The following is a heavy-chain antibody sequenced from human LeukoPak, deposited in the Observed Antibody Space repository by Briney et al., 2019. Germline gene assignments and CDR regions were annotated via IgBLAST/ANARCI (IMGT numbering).Heavy chain of an antibody. CDR1: GGSISSGGYS. J-gene: IGHJ5*02. V-gene: IGHV4-30-2*01. CDR2: IYHSGST. Sequence: KPSETLSLTCAVSGGSISSGGYSWSWIRQPPGKGLEWIGYIYHSGSTYYNPSLKSRVTISVDRSKNQFSLKLSSVTAADTAVYYCARSHQPNWYYDSSGPIGGFDPWGQGTLVTVSS. D-gene: IGHD3-22*01. CDR3: ARSHQPNWYYDSSGPIGGFDP.